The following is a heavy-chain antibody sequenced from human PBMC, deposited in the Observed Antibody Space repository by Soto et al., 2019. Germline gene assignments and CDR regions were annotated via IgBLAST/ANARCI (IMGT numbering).Heavy chain of an antibody. J-gene: IGHJ4*02. V-gene: IGHV3-23*01. D-gene: IGHD3-22*01. CDR2: ISGSGGST. CDR1: GFTFISYA. Sequence: GGSLRLSCAASGFTFISYAMSWVRQAPGKGLEWVSAISGSGGSTYYADSVKGRFTISRDNSKNTLYLQMNSLRAEDTAVYYCAKDRGFFYYDSSGYVYWGQGTLVTVSS. CDR3: AKDRGFFYYDSSGYVY.